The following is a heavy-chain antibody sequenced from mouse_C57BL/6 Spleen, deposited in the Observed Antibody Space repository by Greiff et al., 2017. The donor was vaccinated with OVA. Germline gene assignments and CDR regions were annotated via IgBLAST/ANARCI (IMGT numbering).Heavy chain of an antibody. J-gene: IGHJ1*03. CDR1: GFTFSDYG. V-gene: IGHV5-17*01. D-gene: IGHD2-1*01. Sequence: EVMLVESGGGLVKPGGSLKLSCAASGFTFSDYGMHWVRQAPEKGLEWVAYISSGSSTIYYADTVKGRFTISRDNAKNTLFMQRTSLRSEDTAMYYCARRDYYGNYDLYFDVWGTGTTVTVSS. CDR3: ARRDYYGNYDLYFDV. CDR2: ISSGSSTI.